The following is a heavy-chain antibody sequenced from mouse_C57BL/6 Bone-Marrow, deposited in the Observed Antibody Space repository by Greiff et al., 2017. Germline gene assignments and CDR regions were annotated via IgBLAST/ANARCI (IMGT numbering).Heavy chain of an antibody. J-gene: IGHJ2*01. CDR2: ISDGGSYT. V-gene: IGHV5-4*03. CDR3: AKSPIYYYSDGFPYYFDY. CDR1: GFTFSSYA. D-gene: IGHD2-4*01. Sequence: DVMLVESGGGLVKPGGSLKLSCAASGFTFSSYAMSWVSQTPERGLEWVATISDGGSYTNYPDNVKGRITISRDNAKTNLYLQMSSLKSEDTAMYYCAKSPIYYYSDGFPYYFDYWGQGTTLTVSS.